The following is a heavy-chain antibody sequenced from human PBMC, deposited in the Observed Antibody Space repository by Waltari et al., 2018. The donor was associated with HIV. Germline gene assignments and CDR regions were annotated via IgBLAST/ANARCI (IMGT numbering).Heavy chain of an antibody. Sequence: QVQLVEAGGGVVQPGRSLRLSCAESGLTISGYGMHWVRQAPGKGLEWVAVIWYDGTNKDYADSVKGRFTISRDNSKNTLYLQMNSLRAEDTAVYYCARDRSEGGGYYYYGLDVWGQGTTVTVSS. CDR3: ARDRSEGGGYYYYGLDV. D-gene: IGHD2-15*01. V-gene: IGHV3-33*01. CDR1: GLTISGYG. CDR2: IWYDGTNK. J-gene: IGHJ6*02.